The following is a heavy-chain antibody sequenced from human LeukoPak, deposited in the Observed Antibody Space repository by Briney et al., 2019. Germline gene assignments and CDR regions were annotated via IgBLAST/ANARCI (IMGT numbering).Heavy chain of an antibody. CDR3: ARQVVPAAMQDAFDI. D-gene: IGHD2-2*01. Sequence: GESLKISCKGSGYSFSSYWIGWVRQMPGKGLEWMGIIYPGDSDTRYSPSFQGQVTISADESISTAYLQWSSLKASDTAIYYCARQVVPAAMQDAFDIWGQGTMVTVSS. V-gene: IGHV5-51*01. CDR2: IYPGDSDT. CDR1: GYSFSSYW. J-gene: IGHJ3*02.